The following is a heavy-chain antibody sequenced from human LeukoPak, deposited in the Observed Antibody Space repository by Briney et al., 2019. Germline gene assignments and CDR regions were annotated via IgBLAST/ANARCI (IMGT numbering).Heavy chain of an antibody. V-gene: IGHV4-34*01. J-gene: IGHJ3*02. Sequence: SETLSFTCAVYGGSFSGYYWSWIRQPPGKGLEWIGEINHSGSTNYNPSLKSRVTISVDTSKNQFSLKLSSVTAADTAVYYCARVGDYGSGPGGNAFDIWGQGTMVTVSS. CDR1: GGSFSGYY. D-gene: IGHD3-10*01. CDR3: ARVGDYGSGPGGNAFDI. CDR2: INHSGST.